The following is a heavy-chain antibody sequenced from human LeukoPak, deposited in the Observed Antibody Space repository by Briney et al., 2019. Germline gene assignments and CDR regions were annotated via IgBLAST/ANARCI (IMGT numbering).Heavy chain of an antibody. Sequence: GGSLRLSCAASGFSVSSNYMSWVRQAPGKGLEWVSVIYNSGTTKYADSVKGRFTIARDNSKNTLYLQMNSLRAEDTAVYYCARGWEWWDYRGQGTLVTVSS. CDR2: IYNSGTT. D-gene: IGHD2-15*01. J-gene: IGHJ4*02. CDR1: GFSVSSNY. V-gene: IGHV3-53*01. CDR3: ARGWEWWDY.